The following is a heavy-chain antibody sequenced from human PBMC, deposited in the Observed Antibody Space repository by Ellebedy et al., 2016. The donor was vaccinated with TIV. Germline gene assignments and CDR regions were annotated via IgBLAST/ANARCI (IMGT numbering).Heavy chain of an antibody. J-gene: IGHJ4*02. V-gene: IGHV1-8*01. Sequence: ASVKVSCKASGYTFTSYDINWVRQATGQGLEWMGWMNPNSGNTGYAQKFRGRVTMTRNTSISTAYMELNSLSSEDTAVYYCARASYDSSGTVNDYWGQGTLVTVSS. CDR2: MNPNSGNT. CDR1: GYTFTSYD. D-gene: IGHD3-22*01. CDR3: ARASYDSSGTVNDY.